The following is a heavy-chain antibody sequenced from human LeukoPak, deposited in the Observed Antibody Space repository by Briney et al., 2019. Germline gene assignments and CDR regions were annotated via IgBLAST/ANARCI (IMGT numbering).Heavy chain of an antibody. CDR2: ISYDGSNK. V-gene: IGHV3-30*04. J-gene: IGHJ5*02. CDR3: ARDNTAAGNWFDP. Sequence: GRSLRLSYAASEFTFSSYAMHWVRQAPGKGLEWVAVISYDGSNKYYADSVKGRFTISRDNSKNTLYLQMSSLRAEDTAVYYCARDNTAAGNWFDPWGQGTLVTVSS. CDR1: EFTFSSYA. D-gene: IGHD6-13*01.